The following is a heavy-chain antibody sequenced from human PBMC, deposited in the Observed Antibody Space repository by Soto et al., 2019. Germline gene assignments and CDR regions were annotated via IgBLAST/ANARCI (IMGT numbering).Heavy chain of an antibody. V-gene: IGHV4-39*01. J-gene: IGHJ1*01. Sequence: PSETLSLTCTASGDSITTSSYYWGWIRQPPGKGLEWIGSIYYSGSTYYNPSLESRVTISVDTSKNQFPLMLYSVTAADTAVYYCARQGGSGAGRYFQRWGQGTLVTVSS. CDR2: IYYSGST. CDR3: ARQGGSGAGRYFQR. CDR1: GDSITTSSYY. D-gene: IGHD2-21*01.